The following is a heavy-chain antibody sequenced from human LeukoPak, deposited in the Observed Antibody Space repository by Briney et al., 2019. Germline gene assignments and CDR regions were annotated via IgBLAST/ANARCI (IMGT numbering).Heavy chain of an antibody. V-gene: IGHV4-59*01. CDR3: ARDSGGAAGGTGMGYGFDI. D-gene: IGHD6-13*01. CDR2: LYYTGST. J-gene: IGHJ3*02. CDR1: GASISSYS. Sequence: SETLSLTCTVSGASISSYSWTWIRQPPGKGLEWIGYLYYTGSTNSNPSLRGRVTISGDTSKNQFSLRLTSVTAADTAMYYCARDSGGAAGGTGMGYGFDIWGQGTMVTVSS.